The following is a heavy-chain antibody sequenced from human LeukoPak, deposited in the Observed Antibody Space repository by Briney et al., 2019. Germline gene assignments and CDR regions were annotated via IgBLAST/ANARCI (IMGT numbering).Heavy chain of an antibody. CDR2: INGIGGST. CDR3: GAGSGWKPSYYYSYLAV. D-gene: IGHD6-19*01. J-gene: IGHJ6*03. Sequence: PGGSLRLSCAASGFTFSSYAMSWVRQAPGKGLEWVSAINGIGGSTYYADSVKGRFIISRDNSKSTAYLQMNSLRAEDTAVYYCGAGSGWKPSYYYSYLAVWGKGTTVT. V-gene: IGHV3-23*01. CDR1: GFTFSSYA.